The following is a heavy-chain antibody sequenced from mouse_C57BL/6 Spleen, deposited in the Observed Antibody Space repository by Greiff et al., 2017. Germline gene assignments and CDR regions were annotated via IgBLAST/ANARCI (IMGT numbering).Heavy chain of an antibody. CDR1: GYTFTDYN. D-gene: IGHD2-1*01. Sequence: VQLQQSGPELVKPGASVKIPCKASGYTFTDYNMDWVKQSPGKGLEWIGEINPNNGGTIYNQKFKGKATLTVDKSSSTAYMELRSLTSEDTAVYYCARGHYGSHRGWDYWGQGTTVTVSA. J-gene: IGHJ2*01. V-gene: IGHV1-18*01. CDR3: ARGHYGSHRGWDY. CDR2: INPNNGGT.